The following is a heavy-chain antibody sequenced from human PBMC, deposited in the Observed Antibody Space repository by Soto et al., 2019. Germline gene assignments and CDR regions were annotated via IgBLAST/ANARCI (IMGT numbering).Heavy chain of an antibody. CDR3: ALEVRRRTQFDH. V-gene: IGHV1-24*01. D-gene: IGHD3-10*01. CDR1: GYTLTELS. J-gene: IGHJ4*01. Sequence: ASVNGSCKVSGYTLTELSIHWVRQAPGEGLEWMGGFDLENGETIYAQRFQGRVTMTEESSADTPYMELSSLRSEDTAVYYCALEVRRRTQFDHLGHGTLVTVS. CDR2: FDLENGET.